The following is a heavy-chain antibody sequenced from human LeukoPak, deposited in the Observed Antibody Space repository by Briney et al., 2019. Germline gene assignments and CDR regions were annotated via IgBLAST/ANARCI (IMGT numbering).Heavy chain of an antibody. D-gene: IGHD3-22*01. CDR1: GGSFSGYY. V-gene: IGHV4-34*01. CDR3: ARDSSGYYKRSDY. CDR2: INYSGST. Sequence: SETLSLTCAVYGGSFSGYYWSWIRQPPGKGPEWIGEINYSGSTNYNPSLKSRVTISVDTSKNQFSLKLSSVTAADTAVYYCARDSSGYYKRSDYWGQGTLVTVSS. J-gene: IGHJ4*02.